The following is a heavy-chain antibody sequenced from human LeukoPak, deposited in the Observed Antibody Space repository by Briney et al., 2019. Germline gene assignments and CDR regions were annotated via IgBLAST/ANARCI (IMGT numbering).Heavy chain of an antibody. CDR1: GGSISSGDYY. Sequence: PSQTLSLTCTVSGGSISSGDYYWSWIRQPPGKGLEWIGYIYYSGSTYYNPSLKSRVTISVDTSKNQFSLKLSSVTAADTAVYYCARHRGGLAVAGMDVWGKGTTVTVSS. CDR2: IYYSGST. D-gene: IGHD6-19*01. J-gene: IGHJ6*03. CDR3: ARHRGGLAVAGMDV. V-gene: IGHV4-30-4*01.